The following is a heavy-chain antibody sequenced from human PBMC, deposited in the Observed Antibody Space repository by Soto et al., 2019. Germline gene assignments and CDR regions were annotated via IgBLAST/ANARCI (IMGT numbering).Heavy chain of an antibody. J-gene: IGHJ5*02. CDR1: GFTFSSYW. D-gene: IGHD2-2*01. Sequence: GGSLRLSCAASGFTFSSYWMSWVRQAPGKGLEWVSAISGSGGSTYYADSVKGRFTISRDNSKNTLYLQMNSLRAEDTAVYYCAKGLIVVPAAPEWFDPWGQGTLVTVSS. CDR3: AKGLIVVPAAPEWFDP. V-gene: IGHV3-23*01. CDR2: ISGSGGST.